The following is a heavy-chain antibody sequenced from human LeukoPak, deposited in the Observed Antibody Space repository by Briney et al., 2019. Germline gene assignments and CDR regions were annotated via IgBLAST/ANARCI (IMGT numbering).Heavy chain of an antibody. V-gene: IGHV1-2*02. J-gene: IGHJ3*02. CDR2: INPNSGGT. CDR1: GYTFTGYY. D-gene: IGHD2-15*01. Sequence: ASVKVSCKASGYTFTGYYMHWVRQAPGQGLEWMGWINPNSGGTNYAQKFQGRVTMTRDTSISTAYMELSRLRSDDTAVYYCARDPPSSYCSGGSCYGLDAFDIWGQGTMVTGSS. CDR3: ARDPPSSYCSGGSCYGLDAFDI.